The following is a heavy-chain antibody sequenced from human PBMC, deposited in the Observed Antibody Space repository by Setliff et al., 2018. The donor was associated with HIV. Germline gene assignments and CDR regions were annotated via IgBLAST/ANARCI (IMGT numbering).Heavy chain of an antibody. D-gene: IGHD5-12*01. J-gene: IGHJ3*02. V-gene: IGHV4-34*01. Sequence: PSETLSLTCAVYGGSLSGSYWSWIRQPPGKGLEWIGEINHGVSTNYNPSLKSRVTMSLDTSKSQFSLKLASVTAAATAVFYCARLRRGPDAFDMWGQGTMVTVS. CDR3: ARLRRGPDAFDM. CDR2: INHGVST. CDR1: GGSLSGSY.